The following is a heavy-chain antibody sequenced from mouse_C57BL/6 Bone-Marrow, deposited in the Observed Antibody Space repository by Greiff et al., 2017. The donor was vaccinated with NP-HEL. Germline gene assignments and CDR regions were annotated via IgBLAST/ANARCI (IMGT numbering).Heavy chain of an antibody. CDR1: GYTFTSYW. CDR3: TRWYYGSSYPWFAY. V-gene: IGHV1-5*01. J-gene: IGHJ3*01. CDR2: IYPGNSDT. D-gene: IGHD1-1*01. Sequence: EVQLQQSGTVLARPGASVKMSCKTSGYTFTSYWMHWVKQRPGQGLEWIGAIYPGNSDTSYNQKFKGKAKLTAVTSASTAYMELSSLTNEDSAVYYCTRWYYGSSYPWFAYWGQGTLVTVSA.